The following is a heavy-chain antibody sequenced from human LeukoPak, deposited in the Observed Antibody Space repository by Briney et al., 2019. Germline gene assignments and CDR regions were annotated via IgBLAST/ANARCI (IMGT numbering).Heavy chain of an antibody. CDR3: ATTSRRVPDAFDI. Sequence: SETLSLTCTVSGGSISSSSYYWGWIRQPPGKGLEWIGSIYYSGSTYYNPSLKSRVTISVDTSKNQFSLKLSSVTAADTAVYYCATTSRRVPDAFDIWGQGTMVTVSS. V-gene: IGHV4-39*07. CDR1: GGSISSSSYY. CDR2: IYYSGST. D-gene: IGHD2-2*01. J-gene: IGHJ3*02.